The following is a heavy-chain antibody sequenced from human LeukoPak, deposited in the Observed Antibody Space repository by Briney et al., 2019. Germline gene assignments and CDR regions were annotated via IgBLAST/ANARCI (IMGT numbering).Heavy chain of an antibody. CDR1: GYTFTGYY. CDR2: INPNSGGT. D-gene: IGHD3-22*01. Sequence: ASVKVSCKASGYTFTGYYMHWVRQAPGQGLEWMGWINPNSGGTNYAQKFQGRVTMTRDTSISTAYMELSRLRSDDTAVYYCARDPLAAHDSSGVYIFDYWGQGTLVTVSS. CDR3: ARDPLAAHDSSGVYIFDY. V-gene: IGHV1-2*02. J-gene: IGHJ4*02.